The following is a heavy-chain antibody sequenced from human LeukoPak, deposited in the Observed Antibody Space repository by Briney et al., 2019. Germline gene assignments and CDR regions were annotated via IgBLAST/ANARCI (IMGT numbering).Heavy chain of an antibody. CDR3: ARAQTYGDSRLLLDY. CDR1: GFTFGNYG. V-gene: IGHV3-20*04. Sequence: GGSLRLSCAASGFTFGNYGMSWVRQARGKGLEWVSGINWNGGSTGYADSVEGRFTISRDNAKNSQYLQMNSLRVEDTALYYCARAQTYGDSRLLLDYWGQGTLVIVSS. D-gene: IGHD4-17*01. J-gene: IGHJ4*02. CDR2: INWNGGST.